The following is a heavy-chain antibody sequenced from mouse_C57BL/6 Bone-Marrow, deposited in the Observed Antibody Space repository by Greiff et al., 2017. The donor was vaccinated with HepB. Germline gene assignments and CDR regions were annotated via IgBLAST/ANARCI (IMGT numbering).Heavy chain of an antibody. CDR3: AREGNYSNYFDY. V-gene: IGHV5-16*01. J-gene: IGHJ2*01. CDR1: GFTFSDYY. CDR2: INYDGSST. Sequence: EVKLMESEGGLVQPGSSMKLSCTASGFTFSDYYMAWVRQVPEKGLEWVANINYDGSSTYYLDSLKSRFIISRDNAKNILYLQMSSLKSEDTATYYCAREGNYSNYFDYWGQGTTLTVSS. D-gene: IGHD2-5*01.